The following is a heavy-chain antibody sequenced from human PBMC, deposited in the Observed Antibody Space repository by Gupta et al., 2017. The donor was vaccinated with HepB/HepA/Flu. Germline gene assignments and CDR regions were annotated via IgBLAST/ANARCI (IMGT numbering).Heavy chain of an antibody. CDR3: AKAPSSGWFRDY. CDR2: ISGSGGST. Sequence: EVQLLESGGGLVQPGGSLSLSCAASGFTFSRYAMRWVRQAPGKGLEWVSAISGSGGSTYYADSVKGRFTISRDNSKNTLYLQMNSLRAEDTAVYYCAKAPSSGWFRDYWGQGTLVTGSS. CDR1: GFTFSRYA. D-gene: IGHD6-19*01. J-gene: IGHJ4*02. V-gene: IGHV3-23*01.